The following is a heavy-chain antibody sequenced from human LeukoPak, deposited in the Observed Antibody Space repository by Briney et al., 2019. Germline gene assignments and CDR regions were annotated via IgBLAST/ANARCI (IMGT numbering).Heavy chain of an antibody. CDR2: IYYSGST. CDR3: ARDPRDGYRDAFDI. D-gene: IGHD5-24*01. CDR1: GGSISSYY. Sequence: SGTLSLTCTASGGSISSYYWNWIRQPPGRGREWIGYIYYSGSTNYNPSPKSRVTISVDTSKNQSSLKVSSVTSADTGLYYCARDPRDGYRDAFDIWGQGKMVTVSS. J-gene: IGHJ3*02. V-gene: IGHV4-59*01.